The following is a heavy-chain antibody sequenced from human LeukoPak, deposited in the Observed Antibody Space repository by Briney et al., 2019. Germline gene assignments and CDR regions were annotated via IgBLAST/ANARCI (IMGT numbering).Heavy chain of an antibody. V-gene: IGHV4-59*01. CDR3: ARDLRYSSSFSWFDP. D-gene: IGHD6-6*01. CDR1: GGSISSYY. CDR2: IYYSGST. Sequence: SETLSLTCTVSGGSISSYYWSWIRQPPGKGLEWIGYIYYSGSTNYNPSLKSRVTISVDTSKNQFSLKLSSVTAADTAVYYCARDLRYSSSFSWFDPWGQGTLVTVSS. J-gene: IGHJ5*02.